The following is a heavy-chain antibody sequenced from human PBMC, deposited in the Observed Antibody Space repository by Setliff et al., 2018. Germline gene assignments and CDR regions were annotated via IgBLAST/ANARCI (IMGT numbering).Heavy chain of an antibody. D-gene: IGHD6-19*01. CDR3: AREQWLDPPGYYCMDV. Sequence: SETLSLTCTVSGGSISSYYWSWIRQPAGKGLEWIGHIYIGGSANYNPSLKSRVTISIDTSKNQFSLKLNSVTAADMAVYYCAREQWLDPPGYYCMDVWAKGTTVTVSS. CDR1: GGSISSYY. V-gene: IGHV4-4*07. CDR2: IYIGGSA. J-gene: IGHJ6*03.